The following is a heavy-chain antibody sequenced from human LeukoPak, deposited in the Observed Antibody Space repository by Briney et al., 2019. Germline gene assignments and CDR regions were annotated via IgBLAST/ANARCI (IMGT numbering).Heavy chain of an antibody. CDR3: ARDGSGLSSCSSTTCLTGLS. CDR1: GFTVSTNY. V-gene: IGHV3-66*01. J-gene: IGHJ4*02. Sequence: GGSLRLSCAASGFTVSTNYMSWVRQAPGKGLEWISVIHSGGGTFYADSVKGRFTISRDNSKNTLYLQMNSLKAEDTAVYYCARDGSGLSSCSSTTCLTGLSWGQGTLVTVSS. D-gene: IGHD2-2*01. CDR2: IHSGGGT.